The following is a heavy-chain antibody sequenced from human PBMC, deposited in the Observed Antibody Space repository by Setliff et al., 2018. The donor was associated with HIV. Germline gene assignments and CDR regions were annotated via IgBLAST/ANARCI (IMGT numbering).Heavy chain of an antibody. CDR1: GHTFTNYD. Sequence: ASVKVSCKPSGHTFTNYDIHWMRRATGQGLEWMGWMNPNSGVSGYALKFHDRVTMTRDTSITTAYMELSSLTSEDTAVYYCARGKGVGGVIITGGLDVWGQGTTATVSS. J-gene: IGHJ6*02. CDR2: MNPNSGVS. CDR3: ARGKGVGGVIITGGLDV. D-gene: IGHD3-10*01. V-gene: IGHV1-8*01.